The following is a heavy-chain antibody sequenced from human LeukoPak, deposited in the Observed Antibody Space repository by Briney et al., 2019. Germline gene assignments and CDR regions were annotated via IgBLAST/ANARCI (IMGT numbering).Heavy chain of an antibody. J-gene: IGHJ4*02. V-gene: IGHV3-23*01. D-gene: IGHD3-22*01. Sequence: GGSLRPSCAASGFTFSSYAMSWLRQAPGKGLEWVSAISGSGGSTYYADSVKGRFTISRDNSKNTLYLQMNGLRAEDTAVYFCAKDAFDSSHYVLSWGQGTLVTVSS. CDR1: GFTFSSYA. CDR3: AKDAFDSSHYVLS. CDR2: ISGSGGST.